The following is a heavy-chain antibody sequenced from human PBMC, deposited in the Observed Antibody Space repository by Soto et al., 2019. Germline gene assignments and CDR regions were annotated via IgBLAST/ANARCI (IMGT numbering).Heavy chain of an antibody. CDR2: MNPNSGNT. CDR3: ARSDYGDFRY. D-gene: IGHD4-17*01. V-gene: IGHV1-8*01. Sequence: RASVKVSCKASGYTFSNYDINWVRQASGQGLEWLGWMNPNSGNTGYAQKFQGRVTMTRDTSISTAYMELSSLTSEDTALYYCARSDYGDFRYWGPGTLVTVSS. CDR1: GYTFSNYD. J-gene: IGHJ4*02.